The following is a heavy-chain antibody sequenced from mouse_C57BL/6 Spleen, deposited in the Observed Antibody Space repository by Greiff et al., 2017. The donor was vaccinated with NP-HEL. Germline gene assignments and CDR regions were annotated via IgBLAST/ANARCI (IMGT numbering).Heavy chain of an antibody. CDR1: GYTFTSYW. CDR3: ARDYYGSSYSDY. D-gene: IGHD1-1*01. V-gene: IGHV1-64*01. CDR2: IHPNSGST. J-gene: IGHJ2*01. Sequence: VQLQQPGAELVKPGASVKLFCKASGYTFTSYWMHWVKQRPGQGLEWIGMIHPNSGSTNYNEKFKSKATLTVDKSSSTAYMQLSSLTSEDSAVYYCARDYYGSSYSDYWGQGTTLTVSS.